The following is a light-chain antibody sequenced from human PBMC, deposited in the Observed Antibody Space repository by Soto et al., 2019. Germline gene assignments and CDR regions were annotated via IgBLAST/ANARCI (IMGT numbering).Light chain of an antibody. CDR2: SNN. J-gene: IGLJ1*01. CDR3: AAWDASLGGFYV. CDR1: RSSIGSNT. Sequence: ALTQPPSASGTPGQRVTISCSGSRSSIGSNTVNWYQHLPGSAPKLLIYSNNHRPSGVPDRFSASKAGASASLAISGLQSEDEGDYYCAAWDASLGGFYVFGSGTKVTVL. V-gene: IGLV1-44*01.